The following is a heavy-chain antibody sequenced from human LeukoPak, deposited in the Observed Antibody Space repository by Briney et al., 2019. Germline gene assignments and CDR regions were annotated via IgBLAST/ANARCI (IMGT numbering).Heavy chain of an antibody. D-gene: IGHD3-10*01. CDR3: ARDGYYYGSGSYGYYYYYMDV. J-gene: IGHJ6*03. V-gene: IGHV3-48*03. CDR2: ISSSGSTI. Sequence: GGSLRLSCAASGFTFISIWMSWVPQAQGKGLGWPSYISSSGSTIYYADSVKGRFTISRDNAKNSLYLQMNSLRAEDTAVYYCARDGYYYGSGSYGYYYYYMDVWGKGTTVTISS. CDR1: GFTFISIW.